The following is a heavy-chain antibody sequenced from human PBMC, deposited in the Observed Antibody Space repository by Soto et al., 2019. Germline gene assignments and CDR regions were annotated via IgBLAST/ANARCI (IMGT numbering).Heavy chain of an antibody. Sequence: PGGSLRLSCAASGFTFSSYAMSWVRQAPGKGLEWVSAISWNSGSIGYADSVKGRFTISRDNAKNSLYLQMNSLRAEDTALYYCATSRVVINAFEIWGQGTMVTVSS. D-gene: IGHD3-22*01. CDR3: ATSRVVINAFEI. CDR1: GFTFSSYA. CDR2: ISWNSGSI. V-gene: IGHV3-9*01. J-gene: IGHJ3*02.